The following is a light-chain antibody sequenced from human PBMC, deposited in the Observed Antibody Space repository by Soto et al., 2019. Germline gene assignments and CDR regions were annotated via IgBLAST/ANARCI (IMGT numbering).Light chain of an antibody. V-gene: IGKV4-1*01. CDR2: WAS. CDR3: QQYYSTPPYT. CDR1: QSGLYSSTNKNY. Sequence: DIVMTQSPDSLAVSLGERATINCKSSQSGLYSSTNKNYLAWYQQKPGQPPKLLIYWASTRESGVPDRFSGSGSGTDFTLTISSLQAEDVAVYYCQQYYSTPPYTFGQGTKLEIK. J-gene: IGKJ2*01.